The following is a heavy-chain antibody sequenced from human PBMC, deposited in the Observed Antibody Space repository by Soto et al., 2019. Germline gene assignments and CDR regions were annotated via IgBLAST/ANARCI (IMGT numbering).Heavy chain of an antibody. V-gene: IGHV3-33*01. J-gene: IGHJ3*02. CDR3: ARDQFYGGNSGAFDI. Sequence: VGSLRLSCAASGFTFSSYGMHWVRQAPGKGLEWVAVIWYDGSNKYYADSVKGRFTISRDNSKNTLYLQMNSLRAEDTAVYYCARDQFYGGNSGAFDIWGQGTMVTVSS. CDR1: GFTFSSYG. CDR2: IWYDGSNK. D-gene: IGHD4-17*01.